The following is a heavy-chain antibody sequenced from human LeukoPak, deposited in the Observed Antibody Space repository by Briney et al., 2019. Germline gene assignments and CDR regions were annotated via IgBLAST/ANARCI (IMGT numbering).Heavy chain of an antibody. CDR1: GFTVSRSY. J-gene: IGHJ4*02. V-gene: IGHV3-66*01. D-gene: IGHD2-2*02. Sequence: PGGSLRLSCAASGFTVSRSYISWVRQAPGKGLEWVSIIYSGGSTYYADSVKGRFTISRDNSKNTLYLQMNSLRAEDTAVYYCARGGVPAAIAYYFDYWGQGAVVTVSS. CDR2: IYSGGST. CDR3: ARGGVPAAIAYYFDY.